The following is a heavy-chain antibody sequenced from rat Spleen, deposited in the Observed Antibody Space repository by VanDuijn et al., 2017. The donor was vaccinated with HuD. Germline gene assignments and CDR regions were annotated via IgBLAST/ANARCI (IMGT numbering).Heavy chain of an antibody. CDR2: ITHTDGTT. Sequence: EVHLVESGGGLVQPGGSLKLSCVASGFTFNNYWMTWIRQAPGKGLEWIASITHTDGTTYYPDSVEGRFTVSRDNAKSTLYLQMDSLRSEDTATDYCTRENWRPDYWGQGVMVTVSS. CDR3: TRENWRPDY. V-gene: IGHV5-31*01. CDR1: GFTFNNYW. D-gene: IGHD4-2*01. J-gene: IGHJ2*01.